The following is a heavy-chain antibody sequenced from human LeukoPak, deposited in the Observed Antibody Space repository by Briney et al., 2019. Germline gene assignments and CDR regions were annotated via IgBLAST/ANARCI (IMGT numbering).Heavy chain of an antibody. V-gene: IGHV3-53*01. CDR3: ASDDIAVAGTGYFDY. Sequence: GGSLRLSRAASGFTVSSNYMSWVRQAPGKGLECVSVIYSDGSTYYADSVKGRFTIPRDNSKSTLYLQMNSLRAEDTAVYYCASDDIAVAGTGYFDYWGQGTLVTVSS. D-gene: IGHD6-19*01. CDR1: GFTVSSNY. CDR2: IYSDGST. J-gene: IGHJ4*02.